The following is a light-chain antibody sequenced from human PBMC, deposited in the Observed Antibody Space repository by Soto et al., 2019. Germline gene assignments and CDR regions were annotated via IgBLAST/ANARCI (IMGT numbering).Light chain of an antibody. CDR1: QSVSSSY. J-gene: IGKJ2*01. Sequence: EIVLTQSPGTLSLSPGERATLSCRASQSVSSSYLVWYQQKPGQALRLLIYGASSRATGIPDRFSGSGSGTDFALTISRLEPEDFAVYYCQQYSASPSTFGQGTQLEIK. CDR3: QQYSASPST. CDR2: GAS. V-gene: IGKV3-20*01.